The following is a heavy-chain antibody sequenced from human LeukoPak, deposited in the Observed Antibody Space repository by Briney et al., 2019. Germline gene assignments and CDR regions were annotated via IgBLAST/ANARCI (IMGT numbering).Heavy chain of an antibody. CDR2: ISSNGNTM. CDR3: VRFVSAATAGRSTGFDS. D-gene: IGHD6-13*01. V-gene: IGHV3-11*01. J-gene: IGHJ5*01. Sequence: PGGSLRLSCAASGFTFSDYYMSWLRQAPGKGLEWVSYISSNGNTMYYADSVKGRFTISRANAKNSLYLQRNSLRADDTAVYYCVRFVSAATAGRSTGFDSGGQGTRVTVS. CDR1: GFTFSDYY.